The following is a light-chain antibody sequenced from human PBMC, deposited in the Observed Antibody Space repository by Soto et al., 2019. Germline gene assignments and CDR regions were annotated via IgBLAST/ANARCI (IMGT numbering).Light chain of an antibody. Sequence: EIVMTPSPFTLSVSPGERATLSCRASQSVSSNLAWYQQKPGQAPRLLMFGVSTRAAGIPGRFSGSGSGTDFTLTISRLEPEDFAVYYCQQYNNWPPITFGQGTRLEIK. V-gene: IGKV3-15*01. CDR2: GVS. J-gene: IGKJ5*01. CDR1: QSVSSN. CDR3: QQYNNWPPIT.